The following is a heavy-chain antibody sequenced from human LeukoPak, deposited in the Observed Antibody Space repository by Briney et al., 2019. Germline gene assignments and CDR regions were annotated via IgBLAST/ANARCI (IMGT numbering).Heavy chain of an antibody. V-gene: IGHV4-34*01. Sequence: SETLSLTCAVYGGPFSGYYWSWIRQPPGKGLEWIGEINHSGSTNYNPSLKSRVTISVDTSKNQFSLKLSSVTAADTAVYYCVRGQRRAARQSRGMDVWGQGTTVTVSS. J-gene: IGHJ6*02. D-gene: IGHD6-6*01. CDR2: INHSGST. CDR1: GGPFSGYY. CDR3: VRGQRRAARQSRGMDV.